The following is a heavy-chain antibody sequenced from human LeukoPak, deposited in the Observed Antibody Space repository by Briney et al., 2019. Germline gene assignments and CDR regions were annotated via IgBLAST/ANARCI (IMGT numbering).Heavy chain of an antibody. CDR2: ISSSGSTI. Sequence: GGSLRLSCAASGFTFSSYSMNWVRQAPGKGLEWISYISSSGSTIYYADSVKGRFTISRDNAKNSLYLQMSSLRAEDTAVYYCARPGAAKDADDAFDIWGQGTMVTVSS. V-gene: IGHV3-48*04. J-gene: IGHJ3*02. D-gene: IGHD6-25*01. CDR3: ARPGAAKDADDAFDI. CDR1: GFTFSSYS.